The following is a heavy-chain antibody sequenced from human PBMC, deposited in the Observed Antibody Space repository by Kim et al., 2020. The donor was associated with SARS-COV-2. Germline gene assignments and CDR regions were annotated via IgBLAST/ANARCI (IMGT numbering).Heavy chain of an antibody. CDR1: GGSISSSSYY. CDR3: ASRSSWHDAFDI. D-gene: IGHD6-13*01. J-gene: IGHJ3*02. CDR2: IYYSGST. Sequence: SETLSLTCTVSGGSISSSSYYWGWIRQPPGKGLEWIGSIYYSGSTYYNPSLKSRVTISVDTSKNQFSLKLSSVTAADTAVYYCASRSSWHDAFDIWGQGTMVTVSS. V-gene: IGHV4-39*01.